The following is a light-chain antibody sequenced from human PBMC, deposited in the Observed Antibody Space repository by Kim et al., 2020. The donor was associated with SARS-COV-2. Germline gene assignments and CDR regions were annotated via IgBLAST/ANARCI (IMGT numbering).Light chain of an antibody. V-gene: IGKV1-39*01. Sequence: ASVGDRVTITCRASQSISSYLNWYQQKPGKAPKLLIYAASDLQSGVPSRFSGSGSGTDFTLTISSLQPEDFATYFCQQSSTIPWTFGQGTKVDIK. CDR3: QQSSTIPWT. J-gene: IGKJ1*01. CDR2: AAS. CDR1: QSISSY.